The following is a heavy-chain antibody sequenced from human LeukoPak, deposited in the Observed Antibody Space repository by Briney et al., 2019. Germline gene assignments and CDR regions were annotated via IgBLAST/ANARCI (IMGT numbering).Heavy chain of an antibody. D-gene: IGHD3-9*01. CDR1: GFTFSSYA. V-gene: IGHV3-30-3*01. J-gene: IGHJ4*02. CDR3: AKAGVYDILTGYLYYFDY. CDR2: ISYDGSNK. Sequence: GRSLRLSCAASGFTFSSYAMHWVRQAPGKGLEWVAVISYDGSNKYYADSVKGRFTISRDNSKSTLYLQMDSLRAEDTAVYYCAKAGVYDILTGYLYYFDYWGQGTLVTVSS.